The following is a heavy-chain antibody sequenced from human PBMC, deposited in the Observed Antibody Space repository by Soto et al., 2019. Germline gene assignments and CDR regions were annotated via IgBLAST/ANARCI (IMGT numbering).Heavy chain of an antibody. V-gene: IGHV4-4*07. J-gene: IGHJ6*02. Sequence: QVQLQESGPGLVQPSETLSLPCTVSGGSISGYSWTWIRQPAGKGLEWIGRKHTRGTTNYNPSLKSRVTMSIDTSTNQFSLNLSSVTAADTAVYYCARGGEFYVLDVWGQGTTVAVSS. CDR1: GGSISGYS. CDR2: KHTRGTT. D-gene: IGHD3-16*01. CDR3: ARGGEFYVLDV.